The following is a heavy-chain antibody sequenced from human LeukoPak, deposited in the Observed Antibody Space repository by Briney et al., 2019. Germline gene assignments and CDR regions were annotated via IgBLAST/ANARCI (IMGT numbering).Heavy chain of an antibody. CDR1: GLTFSSSG. V-gene: IGHV3-33*01. CDR3: ARDRGTTSIDH. J-gene: IGHJ4*02. CDR2: IWFDGSNK. D-gene: IGHD1-1*01. Sequence: PGGSLRLSCTASGLTFSSSGMHWVRQALGKGLEWVGLIWFDGSNKYYADSVKGRFTISRDNSKNTLYLQMNSLRAEDTAVYYCARDRGTTSIDHWGQGTLVTVSS.